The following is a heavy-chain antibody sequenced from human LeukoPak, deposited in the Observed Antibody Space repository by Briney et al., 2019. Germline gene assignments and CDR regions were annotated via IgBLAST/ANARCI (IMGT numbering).Heavy chain of an antibody. J-gene: IGHJ3*02. CDR3: ARPMEVYYDSSGYLAVGAFDI. V-gene: IGHV4-59*08. Sequence: PSETLSLTCTVSGGSISSYYWSWIRQPPGKGLGWIGYIYYSGSTNYNPSLKSRVTISVDTSKNQFSLKLSSVTAADTAVYYCARPMEVYYDSSGYLAVGAFDIWGQGTMVTVSS. CDR2: IYYSGST. CDR1: GGSISSYY. D-gene: IGHD3-22*01.